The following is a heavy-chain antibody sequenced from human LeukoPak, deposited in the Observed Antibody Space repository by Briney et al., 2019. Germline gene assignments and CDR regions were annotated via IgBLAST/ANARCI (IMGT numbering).Heavy chain of an antibody. V-gene: IGHV1-2*02. D-gene: IGHD6-13*01. CDR2: INPNSGGT. J-gene: IGHJ4*02. Sequence: ASVKVSCKASGYTFTGYYLHWVRQAPGQGLEWMGWINPNSGGTNYAPKFQGRVTMTRDTSPSTAYMELSRLRSDDTAVYYCARDPGSSWYFDNWGQGTLVTVSS. CDR1: GYTFTGYY. CDR3: ARDPGSSWYFDN.